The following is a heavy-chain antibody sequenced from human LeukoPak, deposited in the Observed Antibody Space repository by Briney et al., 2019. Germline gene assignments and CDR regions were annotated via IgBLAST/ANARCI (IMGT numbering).Heavy chain of an antibody. CDR1: GGSISSSSYY. J-gene: IGHJ6*02. CDR3: ARHLISSGYYYYYYGMDV. Sequence: SETLSLTCSVSGGSISSSSYYWGWIRQPPGKGLEWIGSISYSGSTYHNPSLKRRVTISVDTSKNQFSLKLSSVTAADTALYYCARHLISSGYYYYYYGMDVWGQGTTVTVSS. D-gene: IGHD3-22*01. CDR2: ISYSGST. V-gene: IGHV4-39*01.